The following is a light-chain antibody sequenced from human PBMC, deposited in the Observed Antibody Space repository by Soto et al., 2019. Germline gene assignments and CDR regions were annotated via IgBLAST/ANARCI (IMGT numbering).Light chain of an antibody. V-gene: IGKV3-15*01. Sequence: EIVLTQSPGTLSLSPGEGATLSCRASQSLSSNLAWYQHKPGQAPRLLIYGASPRATGIPGRFSGSGSGTVFTLTISSLQSEDFGVYYCQQYNKWPWTFGRGTKVDNK. CDR2: GAS. CDR1: QSLSSN. J-gene: IGKJ1*01. CDR3: QQYNKWPWT.